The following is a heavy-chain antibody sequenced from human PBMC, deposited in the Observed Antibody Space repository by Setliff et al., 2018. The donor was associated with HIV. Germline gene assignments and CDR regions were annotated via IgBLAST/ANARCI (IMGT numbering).Heavy chain of an antibody. CDR2: IIPIFGTS. J-gene: IGHJ6*03. CDR3: AREGVSLWFGELPSSYYMDV. CDR1: GGTFSSYA. Sequence: SVKVSCKASGGTFSSYAISWVRQAPGQGLEWMGGIIPIFGTSNYPQKFQGRVTTTADESTSTAYMELSSLRSEDTAVYYCAREGVSLWFGELPSSYYMDVWGKGTTVTVSS. V-gene: IGHV1-69*13. D-gene: IGHD3-10*01.